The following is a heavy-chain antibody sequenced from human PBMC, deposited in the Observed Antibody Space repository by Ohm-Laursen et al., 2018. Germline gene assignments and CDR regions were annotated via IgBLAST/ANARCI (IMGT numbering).Heavy chain of an antibody. V-gene: IGHV4-31*01. Sequence: SETLSLTCTVSGGSISSGGYYWSWIRQHPGKGLEWIGYIYYSGSTYYNPSLKSLVTISVDTSKNQFSLKLSSVTAADTAVYYCARARGTSQSHFDPWGQGTPVTVSS. D-gene: IGHD2-2*01. J-gene: IGHJ5*02. CDR1: GGSISSGGYY. CDR3: ARARGTSQSHFDP. CDR2: IYYSGST.